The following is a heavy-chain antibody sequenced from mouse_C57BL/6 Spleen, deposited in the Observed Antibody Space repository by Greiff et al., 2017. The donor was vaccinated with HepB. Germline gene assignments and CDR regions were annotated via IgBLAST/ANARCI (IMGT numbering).Heavy chain of an antibody. CDR2: IRSKSNNYAT. Sequence: EVQLVESGGGLVQPKGSLKLSCAASGFSFNTYAMNWVRQAPGKGLEWVARIRSKSNNYATYYADSVKDRFTISRDDSESMLYLQMNNLKTEDTAMYYCVRQGSSYLYYFDYWGEGTTLTVSS. J-gene: IGHJ2*01. V-gene: IGHV10-1*01. D-gene: IGHD1-1*01. CDR3: VRQGSSYLYYFDY. CDR1: GFSFNTYA.